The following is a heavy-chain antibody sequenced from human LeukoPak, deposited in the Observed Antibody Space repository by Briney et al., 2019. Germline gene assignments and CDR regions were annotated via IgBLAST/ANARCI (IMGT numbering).Heavy chain of an antibody. J-gene: IGHJ4*02. V-gene: IGHV4-59*01. CDR1: GGSISNSY. CDR3: ARDSGSSPTFDY. CDR2: IYYTGNT. Sequence: SETLSLTCTVSGGSISNSYWSWIRQPPGKGLEWIAYIYYTGNTKYNPSLKSRVTISVDTSKNQFSLKLSSVTAADTAVYYCARDSGSSPTFDYWGQGTLVTVSS. D-gene: IGHD1-26*01.